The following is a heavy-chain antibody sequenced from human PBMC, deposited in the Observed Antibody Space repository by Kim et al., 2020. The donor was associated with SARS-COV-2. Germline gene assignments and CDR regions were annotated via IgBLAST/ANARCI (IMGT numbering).Heavy chain of an antibody. CDR3: ASKTRYSSGADY. V-gene: IGHV3-23*01. D-gene: IGHD6-19*01. Sequence: FYAVSVKGRFSTSRDNSRNTLYLQMNSLRAEDTAVYYCASKTRYSSGADYWGQGTLVTVSS. J-gene: IGHJ4*02.